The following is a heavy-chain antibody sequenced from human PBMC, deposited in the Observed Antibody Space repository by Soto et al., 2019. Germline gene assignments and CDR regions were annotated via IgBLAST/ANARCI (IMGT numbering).Heavy chain of an antibody. J-gene: IGHJ4*02. CDR3: ARDLRY. V-gene: IGHV3-30-3*01. CDR2: ISYDGSNK. CDR1: GFTFSSYA. Sequence: PGGSLRLSCAASGFTFSSYAMHWVRQAPGKGLEWVAVISYDGSNKYYADSVKGRFTISRDNSKNTLYLQMNSLRAEDTAVYYCARDLRYWGQGTLVTVYS.